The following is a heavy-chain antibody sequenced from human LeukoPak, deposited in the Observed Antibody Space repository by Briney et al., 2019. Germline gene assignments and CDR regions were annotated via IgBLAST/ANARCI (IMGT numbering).Heavy chain of an antibody. J-gene: IGHJ3*02. CDR2: MSAYNGNT. Sequence: PWASVKVSCKASGYSFTSYGFNWVRQAPGQGLEWMGWMSAYNGNTNYAQKFQGRVTITADESTSTAYMELSSLRSEDTAVYYCARDRGIAAAPDAFDIWGQGTMVTVSS. V-gene: IGHV1-18*01. D-gene: IGHD6-13*01. CDR1: GYSFTSYG. CDR3: ARDRGIAAAPDAFDI.